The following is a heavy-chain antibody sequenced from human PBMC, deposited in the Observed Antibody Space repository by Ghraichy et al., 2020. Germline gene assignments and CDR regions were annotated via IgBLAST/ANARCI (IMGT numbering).Heavy chain of an antibody. CDR3: AVSYYYYSMDV. CDR1: GFTFSSYA. CDR2: ISYDGSNK. J-gene: IGHJ6*03. Sequence: GGSLRLSCAASGFTFSSYALHWVRQAPGKGLEWVAVISYDGSNKYYADSVKGRFTISRDNSKNTLYLQMNSLRAEDTAVYYCAVSYYYYSMDVWGNGTTVTVSS. V-gene: IGHV3-30*04.